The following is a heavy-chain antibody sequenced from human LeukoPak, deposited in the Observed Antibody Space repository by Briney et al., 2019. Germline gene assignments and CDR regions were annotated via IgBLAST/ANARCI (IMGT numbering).Heavy chain of an antibody. V-gene: IGHV3-74*03. CDR3: AKRYQNRGTNPFDY. D-gene: IGHD2-8*01. Sequence: GGSLRLSCTASGFTFSAHWIHWVRQPPGMGLVWVSRINERGTDSMYAESVKGRFTISRDNAKNTVYLQMNSLRAEDSAVYYCAKRYQNRGTNPFDYWGQGTLVTVSS. J-gene: IGHJ4*02. CDR1: GFTFSAHW. CDR2: INERGTDS.